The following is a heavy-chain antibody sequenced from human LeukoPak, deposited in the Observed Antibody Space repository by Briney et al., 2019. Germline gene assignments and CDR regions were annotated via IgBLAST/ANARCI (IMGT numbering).Heavy chain of an antibody. Sequence: SETLSLTCAVYGGSFGGYYWSWIRQPPGKGLEWIGEINHSGSTNYNPSLTSRVTISVDTSKNQFSLKLSSVTAADTAVYYCARRRAYYYDSSGYYTLGYFDYWGQGTLVTVSS. CDR2: INHSGST. J-gene: IGHJ4*02. V-gene: IGHV4-34*01. CDR3: ARRRAYYYDSSGYYTLGYFDY. D-gene: IGHD3-22*01. CDR1: GGSFGGYY.